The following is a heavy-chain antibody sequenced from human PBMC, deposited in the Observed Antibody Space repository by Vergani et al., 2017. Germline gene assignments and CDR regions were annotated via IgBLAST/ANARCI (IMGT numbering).Heavy chain of an antibody. V-gene: IGHV4-59*01. CDR2: IYYSGST. CDR3: ARAVAYYYDSRGYYPTDGYFDL. Sequence: QVQLQESGPGLVKPSETLSLTCTVSGGSISNYYWSWIRQPPGKGLEWIGYIYYSGSTNYNPSLKRRVTISVDTSKNQFSLKLSSVTAADTAVYYCARAVAYYYDSRGYYPTDGYFDLWGRGTLVTVSS. J-gene: IGHJ2*01. D-gene: IGHD3-22*01. CDR1: GGSISNYY.